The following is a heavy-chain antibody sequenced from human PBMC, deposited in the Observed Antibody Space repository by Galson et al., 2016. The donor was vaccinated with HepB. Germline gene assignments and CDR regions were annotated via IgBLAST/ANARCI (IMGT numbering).Heavy chain of an antibody. J-gene: IGHJ4*02. Sequence: SLRLSCAASGFTFRTQSMNWVRQAPGRGLEWVASITSTSYDIKYADSVKGRFTISRDNSKNTLFLQMDSLRAEDTAVYYCAKEITTRTSNGWPIDYWGQGTLVTVSS. CDR1: GFTFRTQS. D-gene: IGHD6-19*01. CDR2: ITSTSYDI. CDR3: AKEITTRTSNGWPIDY. V-gene: IGHV3-21*01.